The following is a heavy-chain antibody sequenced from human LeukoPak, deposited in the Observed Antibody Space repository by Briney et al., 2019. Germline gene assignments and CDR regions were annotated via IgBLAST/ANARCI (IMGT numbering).Heavy chain of an antibody. J-gene: IGHJ4*02. CDR2: IIPIFGTA. Sequence: GASVKVSCKASGGTFSSYAISWVRQAPGQGLEWMGGIIPIFGTANYAQKFQGRVTITADESTSTAYMELSSLRSEDTAVYYCARAAGYSSSWHIDFDYWGQGTLVTVSS. CDR1: GGTFSSYA. D-gene: IGHD6-13*01. V-gene: IGHV1-69*13. CDR3: ARAAGYSSSWHIDFDY.